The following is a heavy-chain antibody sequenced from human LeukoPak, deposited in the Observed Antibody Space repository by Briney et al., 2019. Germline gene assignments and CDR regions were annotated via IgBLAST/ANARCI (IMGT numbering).Heavy chain of an antibody. CDR1: GFRFGRDW. D-gene: IGHD2-2*01. V-gene: IGHV3-7*01. J-gene: IGHJ1*01. CDR2: VKQDGTEK. CDR3: ATLDSTKSVL. Sequence: GGSLRLTCVASGFRFGRDWISWVRQAPGKDLEWVACVKQDGTEKNYVVSVWGRFTVSVDNGKNSLYLQMNSLRAEDTAKYYCATLDSTKSVLWGRGTAVIVSS.